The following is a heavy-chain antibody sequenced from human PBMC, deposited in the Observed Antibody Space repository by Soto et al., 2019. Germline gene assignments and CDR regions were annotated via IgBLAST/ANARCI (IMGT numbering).Heavy chain of an antibody. J-gene: IGHJ4*02. CDR2: IWYDGSNK. CDR1: GFTFSSYG. CDR3: ARDRIAAAGSLNY. V-gene: IGHV3-33*01. Sequence: ESGGGVVQPGRSLRLSCAASGFTFSSYGMHWVRQAPGKGLEWVAVIWYDGSNKYYADSVKGRFTISRDNSKNTLYLQMNSLRAEDTAVYYCARDRIAAAGSLNYWGQGTLVTVSS. D-gene: IGHD6-13*01.